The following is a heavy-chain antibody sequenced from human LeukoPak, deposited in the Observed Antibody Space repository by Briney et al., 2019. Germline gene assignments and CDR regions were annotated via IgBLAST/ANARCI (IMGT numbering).Heavy chain of an antibody. CDR3: ARLRTVTKGWKRAYYFDY. CDR1: GYSFTSYW. J-gene: IGHJ4*02. Sequence: GESLRISCKGSGYSFTSYWISWVRQMLGKGLEWMGRIDPSDSYTNYSPSFQGHVTISADKSISTAYLQWSSLKASDTAMYYCARLRTVTKGWKRAYYFDYWGQGTLVTVSS. V-gene: IGHV5-10-1*01. CDR2: IDPSDSYT. D-gene: IGHD4-17*01.